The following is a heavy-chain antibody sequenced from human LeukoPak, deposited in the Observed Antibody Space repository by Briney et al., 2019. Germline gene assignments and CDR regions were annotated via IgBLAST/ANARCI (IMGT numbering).Heavy chain of an antibody. V-gene: IGHV3-53*01. Sequence: PGGSLRLSCAASGFTVSSNYMSWVRQAPGKGLEWVSVIYSGGSTYYADSVKGRFTISRDSSRNTVFLQMNSLRVEDTAVYYCATSDGGSFDYWGQGTLVTVSS. D-gene: IGHD4-23*01. J-gene: IGHJ4*02. CDR2: IYSGGST. CDR1: GFTVSSNY. CDR3: ATSDGGSFDY.